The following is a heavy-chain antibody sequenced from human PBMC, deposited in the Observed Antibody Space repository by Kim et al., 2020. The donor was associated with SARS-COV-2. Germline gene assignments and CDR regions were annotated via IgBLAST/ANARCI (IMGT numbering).Heavy chain of an antibody. D-gene: IGHD3-10*01. Sequence: AESVKGRFTISREKSKNALYLQMNSLRAEERAVYYCARGGSVSYWNWFDPWGQGNLVTVSS. CDR3: ARGGSVSYWNWFDP. J-gene: IGHJ5*02. V-gene: IGHV3-30*01.